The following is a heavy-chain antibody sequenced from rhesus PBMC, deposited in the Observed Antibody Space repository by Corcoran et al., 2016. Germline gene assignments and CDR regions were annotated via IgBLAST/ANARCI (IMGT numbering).Heavy chain of an antibody. CDR1: GYSISSGYY. CDR3: ARPTTLGTTY. D-gene: IGHD5-24*01. CDR2: ISGGTGIT. Sequence: QVQLQESGPGLVKPSETLSLTCAVSGYSISSGYYWGWIRQPPGKGREYVGYISGGTGITYTNPSLKSRVTISKDTSNNQFSLKLTSVTAADTAVYYCARPTTLGTTYWGQGVLVTVSS. J-gene: IGHJ4*01. V-gene: IGHV4-99*01.